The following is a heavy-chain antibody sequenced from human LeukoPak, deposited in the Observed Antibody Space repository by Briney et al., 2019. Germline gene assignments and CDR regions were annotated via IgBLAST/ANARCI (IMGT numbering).Heavy chain of an antibody. J-gene: IGHJ4*02. CDR2: INPSGGST. Sequence: GASVKVSCKASGYTFTSYYMHWVRQASGQGLEWMGIINPSGGSTSYAQKFQGRVTMTRDTSTSTVYMELSSLRSEDTAVYYCARVDGSPGVIDYWGQGTLVTVSS. D-gene: IGHD5-24*01. V-gene: IGHV1-46*01. CDR1: GYTFTSYY. CDR3: ARVDGSPGVIDY.